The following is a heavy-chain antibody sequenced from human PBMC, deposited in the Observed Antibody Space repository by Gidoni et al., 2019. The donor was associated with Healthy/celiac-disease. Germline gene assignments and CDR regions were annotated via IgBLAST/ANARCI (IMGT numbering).Heavy chain of an antibody. CDR2: INTYNGNT. CDR3: ARDPPRGYDSSGYYYVGAFDI. CDR1: GYTVTTYG. D-gene: IGHD3-22*01. Sequence: QVQLVQSGAEVKKPGASVKVSCKASGYTVTTYGISWVRQAPGQGLEWMGWINTYNGNTNYAQNLQGRVTMTTDTSTTTAYMERRSLRSDDTAVFYCARDPPRGYDSSGYYYVGAFDIWGQGTVVTVSS. V-gene: IGHV1-18*01. J-gene: IGHJ3*02.